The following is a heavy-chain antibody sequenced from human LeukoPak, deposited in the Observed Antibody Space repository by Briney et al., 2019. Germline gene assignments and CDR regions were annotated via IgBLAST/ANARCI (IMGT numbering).Heavy chain of an antibody. CDR2: FDPEDGET. J-gene: IGHJ6*02. CDR3: ATGADCSSTSCRYYYYGMDV. CDR1: GYTLTELS. Sequence: ASVKVSCKVSGYTLTELSMHWVRQAPGKGLEWMGGFDPEDGETIYAQKFQGRVTMAEDTSTDTAYMELSSLRSEDTAVYCCATGADCSSTSCRYYYYGMDVWGQGTTVTVSS. D-gene: IGHD2-2*01. V-gene: IGHV1-24*01.